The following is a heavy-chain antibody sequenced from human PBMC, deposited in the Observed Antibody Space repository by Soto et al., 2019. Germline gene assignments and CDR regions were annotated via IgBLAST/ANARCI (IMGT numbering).Heavy chain of an antibody. CDR1: GYIFTTYG. J-gene: IGHJ4*02. V-gene: IGHV1-18*01. D-gene: IGHD1-1*01. CDR2: ISAHNGNT. CDR3: ARGRYGDY. Sequence: QVHLVQSGAEVKKPGASVKVSCKGSGYIFTTYGITWVRQAPGHGLEWMGWISAHNGNTNYAQKLQGRVTVTRDTSTSTAYMELRNLRSDDTAVYYWARGRYGDYWGQGALVTVSS.